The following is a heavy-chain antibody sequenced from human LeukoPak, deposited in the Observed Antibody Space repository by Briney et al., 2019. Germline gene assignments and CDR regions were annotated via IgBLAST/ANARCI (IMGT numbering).Heavy chain of an antibody. Sequence: KPSKTLSLTCAVSGGSISSSYWWSWIRQPPGKGLEWIGYIYYSGSTNYNPSLKSRVTISVDTSKNQFSLKLSSVTAADTAVYYCARDSSGWYHWFDPWGQGTLVTVSS. CDR2: IYYSGST. CDR1: GGSISSSYW. CDR3: ARDSSGWYHWFDP. J-gene: IGHJ5*02. V-gene: IGHV4-61*01. D-gene: IGHD6-19*01.